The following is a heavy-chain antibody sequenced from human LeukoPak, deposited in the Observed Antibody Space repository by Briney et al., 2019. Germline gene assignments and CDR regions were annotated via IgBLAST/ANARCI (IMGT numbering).Heavy chain of an antibody. CDR1: GFTFSSYS. J-gene: IGHJ6*02. V-gene: IGHV3-21*01. CDR2: ICSSSSYI. D-gene: IGHD3-3*01. Sequence: GGSLRLSCAASGFTFSSYSMNWVRQAPGKGLEWVSSICSSSSYIYYADSVKGRFTISRDNAKNSLYLQMNSLRAEDTAVYYCARGYDFWSGYYGMDVWGQGTTVTVSS. CDR3: ARGYDFWSGYYGMDV.